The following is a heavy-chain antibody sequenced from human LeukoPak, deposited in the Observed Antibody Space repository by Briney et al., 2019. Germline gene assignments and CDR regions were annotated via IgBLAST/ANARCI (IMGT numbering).Heavy chain of an antibody. J-gene: IGHJ4*02. D-gene: IGHD6-19*01. Sequence: SETLSLTCAVYGGSFSGYYWGWIRQPPGKGLEWIGEINHSESTNYNPSLKSRVTISVDTSKNQFSLKLSSVTAADTAVYYCASLAGALYSSGPFDYWGQGTLVTVSS. V-gene: IGHV4-34*01. CDR3: ASLAGALYSSGPFDY. CDR1: GGSFSGYY. CDR2: INHSEST.